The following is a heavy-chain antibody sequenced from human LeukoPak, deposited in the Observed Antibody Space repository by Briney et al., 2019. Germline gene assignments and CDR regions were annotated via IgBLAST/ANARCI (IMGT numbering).Heavy chain of an antibody. J-gene: IGHJ4*02. CDR3: VRDPVGGSTIFDC. D-gene: IGHD1-26*01. CDR2: TYYRSKWYY. V-gene: IGHV6-1*01. CDR1: GDGVSSNSAA. Sequence: SQTLSLTCVISGDGVSSNSAAWNWIRQSPSRGLEWLGRTYYRSKWYYDYSVAVKSRVTINPDTSKNQFSLQLSSVTPEDTAVYYCVRDPVGGSTIFDCWGQGILVTVSP.